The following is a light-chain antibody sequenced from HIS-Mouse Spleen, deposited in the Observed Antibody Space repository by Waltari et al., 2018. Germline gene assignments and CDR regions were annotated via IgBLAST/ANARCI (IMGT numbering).Light chain of an antibody. CDR1: QSVSSSY. V-gene: IGKV3-20*01. J-gene: IGKJ1*01. Sequence: EFVLTQSPGTLSLSPGERATLPVRASQSVSSSYLAWYHQKPGQAPRLLIYGASSRATGIPDRFSGSGSGTDFTLTISRLEPEDFAVYYCQQYGSSPPWTFGQGTKVEIK. CDR3: QQYGSSPPWT. CDR2: GAS.